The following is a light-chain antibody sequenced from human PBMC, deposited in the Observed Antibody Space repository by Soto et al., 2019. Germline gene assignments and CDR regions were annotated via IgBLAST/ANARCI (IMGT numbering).Light chain of an antibody. CDR1: QSVSSN. CDR3: QQYNNWPPLT. V-gene: IGKV3D-15*01. Sequence: EIVMTQSPATLSVSAGERVTLSCRASQSVSSNLAWYQQKPGQAPRLLIYGASTRATGIPARFSGSGSGTAFTLTISSLQSEDFPVYYCQQYNNWPPLTFGGGTKVEIK. CDR2: GAS. J-gene: IGKJ4*01.